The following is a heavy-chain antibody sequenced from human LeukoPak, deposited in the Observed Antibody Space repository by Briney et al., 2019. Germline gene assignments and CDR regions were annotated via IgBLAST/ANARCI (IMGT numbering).Heavy chain of an antibody. CDR1: GYTFTGYY. Sequence: ASVKVSCKASGYTFTGYYMHWVRQAPGQGLEWMGWINPNSSGTNYAQKFQGRVTMTRDTSISTAYMELSRLRSDDTAVYYCARDLIVVVPAAPSIYSNWFDPWGQGTLVTVSS. CDR2: INPNSSGT. V-gene: IGHV1-2*02. D-gene: IGHD2-2*01. J-gene: IGHJ5*02. CDR3: ARDLIVVVPAAPSIYSNWFDP.